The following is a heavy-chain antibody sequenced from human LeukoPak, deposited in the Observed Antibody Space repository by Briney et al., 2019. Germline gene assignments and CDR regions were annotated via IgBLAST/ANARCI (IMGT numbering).Heavy chain of an antibody. CDR3: ARQIRQAWGLDY. J-gene: IGHJ4*02. CDR2: IDYSGST. Sequence: SETLSLTCTVSGGSISSYYWSWIRQPPGKGLEWIGSIDYSGSTYYNPSLKNRVTISVDTSKNQFSLKLSSVTAADTAVYYCARQIRQAWGLDYWGQGTRVTVSS. V-gene: IGHV4-39*01. CDR1: GGSISSYY. D-gene: IGHD3-16*01.